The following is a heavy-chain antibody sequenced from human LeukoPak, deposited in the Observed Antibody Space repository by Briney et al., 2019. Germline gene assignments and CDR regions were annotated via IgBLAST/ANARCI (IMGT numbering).Heavy chain of an antibody. Sequence: ASETLSLTCIVSGDSIISDTYYWGWIRQPPGKGLEWIGSIYYRGRTSYNPSLESRVSISEDSPTKQYSLRLTSVTATDTAVYFCARGRVSSSTWYSTYYYFFYMDFWGKGTTVTVSS. D-gene: IGHD4-11*01. CDR2: IYYRGRT. V-gene: IGHV4-39*01. CDR1: GDSIISDTYY. J-gene: IGHJ6*03. CDR3: ARGRVSSSTWYSTYYYFFYMDF.